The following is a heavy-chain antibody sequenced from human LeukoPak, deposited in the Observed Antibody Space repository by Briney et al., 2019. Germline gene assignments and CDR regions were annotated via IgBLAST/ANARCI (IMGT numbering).Heavy chain of an antibody. Sequence: PGGSLRLSCAASGFTFTSYAMSWVRQAPWKGLEWVSAISNTGVSTYYADSVKGRFTISRDNSKNTLYLQMYSLRAEDTAVYYCAKDHLPGGVKYFQHWGQGTLVTVSS. J-gene: IGHJ1*01. V-gene: IGHV3-23*01. CDR3: AKDHLPGGVKYFQH. CDR1: GFTFTSYA. D-gene: IGHD3-10*01. CDR2: ISNTGVST.